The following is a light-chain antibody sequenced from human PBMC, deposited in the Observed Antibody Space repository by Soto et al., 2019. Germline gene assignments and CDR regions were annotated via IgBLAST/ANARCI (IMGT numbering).Light chain of an antibody. CDR1: QRVSSSY. J-gene: IGKJ1*01. CDR2: GAS. CDR3: QQYSSSRT. Sequence: EIVMTQSPATLSVSPGERATLSCRASQRVSSSYLAWYQQKPGQAPRLLIYGASSRATGIPVRFSGSGSETDFTLTITRLEPEDFAVYYCQQYSSSRTFGQGTKVDIK. V-gene: IGKV3-20*01.